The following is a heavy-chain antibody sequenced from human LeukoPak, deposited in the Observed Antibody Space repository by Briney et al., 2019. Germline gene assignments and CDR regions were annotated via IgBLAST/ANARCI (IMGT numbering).Heavy chain of an antibody. Sequence: PGGSLRLSCAASGFAFSSYAVSWVSQAPGKGLEWVSAISGSGGTTYYADSVKGRFTISRDNSKNTLYVQMNSLRAEDTAVYYCAKDTQHTAPTRFDPWGQGTLVTVSS. CDR1: GFAFSSYA. V-gene: IGHV3-23*01. CDR3: AKDTQHTAPTRFDP. J-gene: IGHJ5*02. CDR2: ISGSGGTT. D-gene: IGHD2-21*01.